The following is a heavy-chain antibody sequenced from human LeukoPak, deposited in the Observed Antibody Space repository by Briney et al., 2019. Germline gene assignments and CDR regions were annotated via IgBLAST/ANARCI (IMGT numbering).Heavy chain of an antibody. Sequence: GGSLRLSCTTYGFTFPDYAMTWVRQAPGKGLESVGFIRSEAYGGTAEYAASVKDRFTISRHDSKSIAYLKMNSLKTKDTAVYYCTRAVYCSGGACSFDPWGQGTLVTVSS. CDR1: GFTFPDYA. J-gene: IGHJ5*02. D-gene: IGHD2-15*01. CDR3: TRAVYCSGGACSFDP. V-gene: IGHV3-49*04. CDR2: IRSEAYGGTA.